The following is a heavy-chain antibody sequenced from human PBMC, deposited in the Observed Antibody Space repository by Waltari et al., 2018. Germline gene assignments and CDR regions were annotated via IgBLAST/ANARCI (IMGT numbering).Heavy chain of an antibody. CDR2: IKQDGSEK. Sequence: EVQLVESGGGLVQPGGSLRLSCAASGFTISSYWMSCVRQAQGKGLEWVANIKQDGSEKYYVDSVKGRFTISRDNAKNSLYLQMNSLRAEDTAVYYCARVPLGATWRHRFDYWGQGTLVTVSS. D-gene: IGHD1-26*01. CDR3: ARVPLGATWRHRFDY. J-gene: IGHJ4*02. CDR1: GFTISSYW. V-gene: IGHV3-7*01.